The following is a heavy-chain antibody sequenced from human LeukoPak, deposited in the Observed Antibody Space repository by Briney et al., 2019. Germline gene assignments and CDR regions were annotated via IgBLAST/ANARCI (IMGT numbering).Heavy chain of an antibody. V-gene: IGHV3-21*01. CDR3: ARAIRNYGGVRYFDY. J-gene: IGHJ4*02. CDR2: ISSSSSYI. CDR1: GFTFSSYS. D-gene: IGHD1-7*01. Sequence: GGSLRLSCAASGFTFSSYSMNWVRQAPGKGLEWVSSISSSSSYIYYADSVKGRFTISRDNAKNSLHLQMNSLRAEDTAVYYCARAIRNYGGVRYFDYWGQGTLVTVSS.